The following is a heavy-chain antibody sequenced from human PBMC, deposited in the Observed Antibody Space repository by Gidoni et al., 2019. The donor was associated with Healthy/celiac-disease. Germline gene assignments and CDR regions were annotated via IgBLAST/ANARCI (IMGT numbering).Heavy chain of an antibody. CDR3: ARARRYYYYMDV. D-gene: IGHD4-17*01. CDR1: GGTFSSYA. V-gene: IGHV1-69*01. Sequence: QVQLVQSGAEVKKPGSSVKVSCKASGGTFSSYAIRWVRQAPGQGLEWMGGIIPSFGTASYAQKFQGRFTITADESTSTAYMELSSLRSEDTAVYYCARARRYYYYMDVWGKGTTVTVSS. J-gene: IGHJ6*03. CDR2: IIPSFGTA.